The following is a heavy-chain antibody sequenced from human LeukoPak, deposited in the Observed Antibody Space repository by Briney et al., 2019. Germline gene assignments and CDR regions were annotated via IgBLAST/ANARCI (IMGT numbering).Heavy chain of an antibody. CDR3: ASPYCSGGSCYNAFDI. CDR2: ISSGSTYI. CDR1: GFTFRGYS. V-gene: IGHV3-21*01. J-gene: IGHJ3*02. Sequence: PGGSLRLSCVASGFTFRGYSMNWVRQAPGKGLEWVSSISSGSTYIYYADSVQGRFTISRDNAKNSLYLQMNSLRAEDTAVYYCASPYCSGGSCYNAFDIWGQGTMVTVSS. D-gene: IGHD2-15*01.